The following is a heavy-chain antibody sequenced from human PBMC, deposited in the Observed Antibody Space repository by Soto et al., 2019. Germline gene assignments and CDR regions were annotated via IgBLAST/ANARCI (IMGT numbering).Heavy chain of an antibody. CDR2: ISAYNGNT. V-gene: IGHV1-18*04. Sequence: VAPVKVSCKASGYTFTSYGISWVRQAPGQGLEWMGWISAYNGNTNYAQKLQGRVTMTTDTSTSTAYMELRSLRSDDTAVYYCARVVVDMITFGGVIVTGLDYWGQGTLVTVSS. J-gene: IGHJ4*02. CDR1: GYTFTSYG. D-gene: IGHD3-16*02. CDR3: ARVVVDMITFGGVIVTGLDY.